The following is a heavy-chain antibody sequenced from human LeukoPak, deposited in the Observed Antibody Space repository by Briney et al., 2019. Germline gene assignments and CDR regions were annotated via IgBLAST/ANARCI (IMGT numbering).Heavy chain of an antibody. V-gene: IGHV3-30-3*01. J-gene: IGHJ4*02. D-gene: IGHD6-19*01. Sequence: GGSLRLSCAASGFTFSSYAMHWVRQAPGKGLGWVAVISYDGSNKYYADSVKGRFTISRDNSKNTLYLQMNSLRAQDTAVYYCARGGRWLGPFDYWGQGTLVTVSS. CDR3: ARGGRWLGPFDY. CDR2: ISYDGSNK. CDR1: GFTFSSYA.